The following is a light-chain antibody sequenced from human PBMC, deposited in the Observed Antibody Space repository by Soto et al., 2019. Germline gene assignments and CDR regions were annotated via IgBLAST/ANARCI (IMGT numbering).Light chain of an antibody. V-gene: IGLV2-14*01. CDR1: SSDVGRSHY. CDR3: TSFTSSNTGV. CDR2: EVR. J-gene: IGLJ3*02. Sequence: QSALTQPPSASGSPGQSVTISCTGTSSDVGRSHYVSCYQQHPHKAPKFMIYEVRNRPSGVSNRFSGSKSGYTASLTISELQAEDEADYYCTSFTSSNTGVFGGGTKLTVL.